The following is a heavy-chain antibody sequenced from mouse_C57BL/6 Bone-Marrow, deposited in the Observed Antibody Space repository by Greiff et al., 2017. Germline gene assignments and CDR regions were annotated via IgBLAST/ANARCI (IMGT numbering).Heavy chain of an antibody. CDR2: IDPSDSYT. Sequence: QVQLQQPGAELVRPGTSVKLSCTASGYTFTSYWMHWVKQRPGQGLEWIGVIDPSDSYTISNQKFKGKATLTVDTSSSTAYMQLSSLTSEDSAVYYCVFADYWGQGTTLTVSS. V-gene: IGHV1-59*01. J-gene: IGHJ2*01. CDR1: GYTFTSYW. CDR3: VFADY.